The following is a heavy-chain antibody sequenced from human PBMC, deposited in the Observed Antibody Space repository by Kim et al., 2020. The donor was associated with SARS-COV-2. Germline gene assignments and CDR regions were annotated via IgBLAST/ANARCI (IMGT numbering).Heavy chain of an antibody. Sequence: TTIYADSVQGRFTISRDNAKNTLYLQMNSLRAEDTAVYYCARGNYHGMDVWGQGTTVTVSS. J-gene: IGHJ6*02. CDR3: ARGNYHGMDV. CDR2: TT. V-gene: IGHV3-74*01.